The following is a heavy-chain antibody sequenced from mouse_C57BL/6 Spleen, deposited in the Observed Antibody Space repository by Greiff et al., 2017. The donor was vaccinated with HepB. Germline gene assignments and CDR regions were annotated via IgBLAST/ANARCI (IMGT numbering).Heavy chain of an antibody. CDR1: GYTFTSYW. D-gene: IGHD1-1*01. V-gene: IGHV1-69*01. Sequence: VQLQQPGAELVMPGASVKLSCKASGYTFTSYWMHWVKQRPGQGLEWIGEIDPSDSYTNYNQKFKGKSTLTVDKSSSTAYMQLSSLTSEDSAVYYCARTFITTVVAPNYAMDYWGQGTSVTVSS. J-gene: IGHJ4*01. CDR2: IDPSDSYT. CDR3: ARTFITTVVAPNYAMDY.